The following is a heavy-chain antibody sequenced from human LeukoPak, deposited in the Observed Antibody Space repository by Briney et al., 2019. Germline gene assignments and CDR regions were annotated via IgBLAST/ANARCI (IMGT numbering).Heavy chain of an antibody. Sequence: SETLSLTCTVSGGSISSSSYYWGWIRQPPGKGLEWIGSIYYSGSTYYNPSLKRRVTISVDTSKNQFSLKLSSVTAADTAVYYCARLMIVVVTSFDYWGQGTLVTVSS. J-gene: IGHJ4*02. CDR2: IYYSGST. CDR3: ARLMIVVVTSFDY. V-gene: IGHV4-39*01. D-gene: IGHD3-22*01. CDR1: GGSISSSSYY.